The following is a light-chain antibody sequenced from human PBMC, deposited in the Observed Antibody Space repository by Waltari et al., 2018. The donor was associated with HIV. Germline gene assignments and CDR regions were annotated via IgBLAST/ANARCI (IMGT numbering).Light chain of an antibody. V-gene: IGKV2-28*01. CDR3: MESLQVHRA. CDR2: TGS. CDR1: QSLLHRNGYNY. J-gene: IGKJ4*01. Sequence: DIVMTQSPLSLPVTPGESASISCRSSQSLLHRNGYNYLDWYVQKPGQSPQLLIFTGSKRDSGVPDRFSGSGSGTDFTLKISRVEAEDVGVYYCMESLQVHRAFGGGTKVEIK.